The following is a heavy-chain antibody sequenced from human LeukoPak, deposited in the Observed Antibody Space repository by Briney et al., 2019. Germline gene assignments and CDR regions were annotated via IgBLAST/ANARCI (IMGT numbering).Heavy chain of an antibody. V-gene: IGHV3-53*01. Sequence: PGGSLRLSCAASGLTVSKNYMSWVRQAPGKGLESVSVIYSGGSTYYADSVRGRFTISRDNSKNTLYLQMNSLRVEDTAVYYCARDSPLWFGELHTYDYWGQGTLVTVSS. J-gene: IGHJ4*02. CDR3: ARDSPLWFGELHTYDY. D-gene: IGHD3-10*01. CDR2: IYSGGST. CDR1: GLTVSKNY.